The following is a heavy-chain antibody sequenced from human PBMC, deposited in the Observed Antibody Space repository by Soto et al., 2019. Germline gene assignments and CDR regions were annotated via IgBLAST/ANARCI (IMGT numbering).Heavy chain of an antibody. V-gene: IGHV3-7*03. Sequence: EVQLVESGGGLVQPGGSLRLSCAASGFTFSTYWMSWVRQAPGKGLEWVANIQQDGSETYYVDSVKGRFTISRDNAKNSLYLQMNSLRAEDTAVYYCARPTGVLGYCSGGSCHGGFDYWGQGTLVTVSS. CDR3: ARPTGVLGYCSGGSCHGGFDY. CDR1: GFTFSTYW. CDR2: IQQDGSET. J-gene: IGHJ4*02. D-gene: IGHD2-15*01.